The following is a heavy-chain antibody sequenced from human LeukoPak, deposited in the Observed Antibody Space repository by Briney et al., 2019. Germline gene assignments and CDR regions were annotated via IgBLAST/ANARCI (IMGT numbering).Heavy chain of an antibody. J-gene: IGHJ4*02. CDR3: ARDQYGSGSYYSY. CDR2: INSDGSST. Sequence: GGSLRLSCAASGFTFSSYAMHWVRQAPGKGLVWVSRINSDGSSTSYADSVRGRFTISRDNAKNTLYLQMNSLRAEDTAVYYCARDQYGSGSYYSYWGQGTLVTVSS. V-gene: IGHV3-74*01. D-gene: IGHD3-10*01. CDR1: GFTFSSYA.